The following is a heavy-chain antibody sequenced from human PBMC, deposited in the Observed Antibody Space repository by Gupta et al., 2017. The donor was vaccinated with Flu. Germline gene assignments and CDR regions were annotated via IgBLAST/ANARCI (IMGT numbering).Heavy chain of an antibody. J-gene: IGHJ4*02. Sequence: SSYAISWVRQAPGQGLEWMGGIIPIFGTANYAQKFQGRVTITADESTSTAYMELSSLRSEDTAVYYCARDPLRGDSSSWHFDYWGQGTLVTVSS. D-gene: IGHD6-13*01. CDR3: ARDPLRGDSSSWHFDY. V-gene: IGHV1-69*01. CDR2: IIPIFGTA. CDR1: SSYA.